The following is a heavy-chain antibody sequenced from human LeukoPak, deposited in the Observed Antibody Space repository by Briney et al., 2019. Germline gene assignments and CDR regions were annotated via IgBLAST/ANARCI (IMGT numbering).Heavy chain of an antibody. Sequence: GGSLRLSCAASGFTFSNAWMSWVRQAPGKGLEWVGRIKSKTGGGTTDYAAPVKGRFTISRDDSKNTLYLQMNSLKTEDTAVYYCAKDQGGSSGFDYWGQGTLVTVSS. J-gene: IGHJ4*02. D-gene: IGHD1-26*01. CDR3: AKDQGGSSGFDY. CDR1: GFTFSNAW. CDR2: IKSKTGGGTT. V-gene: IGHV3-15*01.